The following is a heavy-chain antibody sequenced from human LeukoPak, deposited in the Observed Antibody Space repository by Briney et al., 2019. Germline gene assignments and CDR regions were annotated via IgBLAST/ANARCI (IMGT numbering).Heavy chain of an antibody. Sequence: PGGSLRLSCAASGFTFSSYGMHWVRQAPGKGLEWVAVISYDGSNKYYADSVKGRFTISRDNSKSTLHLQMNSLRAEDTAVYYCAKVTITYYYDSSEAPFFDYWGQGTLVTVSS. CDR3: AKVTITYYYDSSEAPFFDY. V-gene: IGHV3-30*18. J-gene: IGHJ4*02. D-gene: IGHD3-22*01. CDR1: GFTFSSYG. CDR2: ISYDGSNK.